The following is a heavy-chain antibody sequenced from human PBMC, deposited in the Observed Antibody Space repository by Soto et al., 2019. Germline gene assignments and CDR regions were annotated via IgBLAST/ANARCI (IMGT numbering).Heavy chain of an antibody. CDR2: IDPSDSYT. CDR3: SSNYDSFFYY. J-gene: IGHJ4*02. CDR1: GYSFTSYW. V-gene: IGHV5-10-1*01. Sequence: GASLQISCKGSGYSFTSYWISWVRQMPGKGLEWMGRIDPSDSYTNYSPSFQGHVTISADKSISTAYLQWSSLKASDTAMYYCSSNYDSFFYYCGQGTLVIVSA. D-gene: IGHD3-3*01.